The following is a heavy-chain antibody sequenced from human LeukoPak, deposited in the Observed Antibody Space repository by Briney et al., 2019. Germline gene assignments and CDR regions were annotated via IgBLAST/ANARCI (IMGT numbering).Heavy chain of an antibody. CDR1: GFTFSSYS. D-gene: IGHD3-10*01. J-gene: IGHJ4*02. CDR3: AKDRTTSWFGEGFDY. V-gene: IGHV3-21*01. Sequence: GGSLRLSCAASGFTFSSYSMNWVRQAPGKGLEWVSSISSSSYIYYADSAKGRFTISRDNAKNSLYLQMNSLRAEDTAVYYCAKDRTTSWFGEGFDYWGQGTLVTVSS. CDR2: ISSSSYI.